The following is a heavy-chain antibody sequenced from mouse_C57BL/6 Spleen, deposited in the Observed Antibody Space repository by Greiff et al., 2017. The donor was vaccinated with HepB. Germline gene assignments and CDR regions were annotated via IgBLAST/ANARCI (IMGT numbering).Heavy chain of an antibody. CDR2: ILPGSGST. Sequence: QVQLQQSGAELLKPGASVKLSCKATGYTFTGYWIEWVKQRPGHGLEWIGEILPGSGSTNYNEKFKGKATFTADTSSNTAYMQLSSLTTEDSASYYCARPRYGKGYFDVWGTGTTVTVSS. V-gene: IGHV1-9*01. D-gene: IGHD2-10*02. CDR3: ARPRYGKGYFDV. J-gene: IGHJ1*03. CDR1: GYTFTGYW.